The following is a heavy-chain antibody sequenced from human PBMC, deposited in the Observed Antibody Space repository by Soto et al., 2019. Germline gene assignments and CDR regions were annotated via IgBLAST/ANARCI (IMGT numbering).Heavy chain of an antibody. CDR1: GGSFSGYY. J-gene: IGHJ6*03. CDR2: INHSGST. Sequence: SETLSLTCAVYGGSFSGYYWSWIRQPPGKGLEWIGEINHSGSTNYNPSLKSRVTISVDTSKNQFSLKLSSVTAADTAVYYCARAIVDTAMVTLTPPDYYYYYMDVWGKGTTVTVSS. V-gene: IGHV4-34*01. D-gene: IGHD5-18*01. CDR3: ARAIVDTAMVTLTPPDYYYYYMDV.